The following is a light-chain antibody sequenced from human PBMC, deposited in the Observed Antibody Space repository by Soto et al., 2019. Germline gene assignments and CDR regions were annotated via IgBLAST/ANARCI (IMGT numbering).Light chain of an antibody. V-gene: IGLV1-40*01. J-gene: IGLJ1*01. CDR3: QSYDSSLSEV. CDR2: GNS. CDR1: SSNIGAGYD. Sequence: QAVVTQPPSVSGAPGQRVTISCTGSSSNIGAGYDVHWYQQLPGTAPKLLIYGNSNRPSGVPDRFSGSKSGTSASLAITGLQAEYEADDYCQSYDSSLSEVFGTGTKLTVL.